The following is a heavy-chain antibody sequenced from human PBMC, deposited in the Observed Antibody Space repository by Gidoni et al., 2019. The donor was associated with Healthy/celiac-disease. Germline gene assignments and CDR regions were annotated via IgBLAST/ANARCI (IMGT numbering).Heavy chain of an antibody. Sequence: EVQLVESGGGLVKPGGSLRLSCAASGFTFSNAWLSWVRQAPGKGLEWVGRIKSKTDGGTTDYAAPVKGRFTISRDDSKNTLYLQMNSLKTEDTAVYYCTLRDPRYYSNYEFNYYGMDVWGQGTTVTVSS. CDR1: GFTFSNAW. CDR2: IKSKTDGGTT. V-gene: IGHV3-15*01. J-gene: IGHJ6*02. D-gene: IGHD4-4*01. CDR3: TLRDPRYYSNYEFNYYGMDV.